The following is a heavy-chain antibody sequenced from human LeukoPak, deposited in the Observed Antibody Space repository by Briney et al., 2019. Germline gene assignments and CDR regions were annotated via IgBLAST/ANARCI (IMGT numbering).Heavy chain of an antibody. D-gene: IGHD2-15*01. CDR1: GFTFSSSA. J-gene: IGHJ3*02. V-gene: IGHV3-49*03. CDR2: IRSKAYGGTT. CDR3: TRDPIVVVVPATPAFDI. Sequence: PGGSLRLSCAASGFTFSSSAMNWFRQAPGKGLEWVGFIRSKAYGGTTEHAASVKGRFTISRDDSKSIAYLQMNSLKTEDTAVYYCTRDPIVVVVPATPAFDIWGQGTMVTVSS.